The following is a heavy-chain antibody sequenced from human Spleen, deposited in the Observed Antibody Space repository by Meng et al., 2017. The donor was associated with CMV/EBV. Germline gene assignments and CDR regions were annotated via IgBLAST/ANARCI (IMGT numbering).Heavy chain of an antibody. Sequence: PLVWVRRGLVQAEGSLEPSGSTFGSTVSNYYSRWIRQGPGRGLEWVSVIYSGGSTYYADSVKGRFTISRDNSKNTLYLQMNSLRAEDTAVYYCARDMAVAGDYWGQGTLVTVSS. CDR2: IYSGGST. V-gene: IGHV3-66*01. CDR3: ARDMAVAGDY. J-gene: IGHJ4*02. D-gene: IGHD6-19*01. CDR1: GSTVSNYY.